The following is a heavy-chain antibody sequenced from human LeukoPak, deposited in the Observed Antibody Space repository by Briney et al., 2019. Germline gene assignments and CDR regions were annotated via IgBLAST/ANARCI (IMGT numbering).Heavy chain of an antibody. CDR2: INPSGGST. J-gene: IGHJ6*03. Sequence: GASAKVSCKASGYTFTSYYIHWVRQAPGQGLEWMGIINPSGGSTSYAQKFQGRVTMTRDMSTSTVYMELSSLRSEDTAVYYCARDTAQQLELKYYYYMDVWGKGTTVTVSS. CDR3: ARDTAQQLELKYYYYMDV. V-gene: IGHV1-46*01. CDR1: GYTFTSYY. D-gene: IGHD6-13*01.